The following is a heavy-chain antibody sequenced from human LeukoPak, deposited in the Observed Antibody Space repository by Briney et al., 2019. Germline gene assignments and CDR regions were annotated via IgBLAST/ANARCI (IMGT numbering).Heavy chain of an antibody. V-gene: IGHV3-21*01. CDR3: ARGHGVVAASDDAFDI. CDR1: GFTFSSYW. CDR2: ISSSSSYI. Sequence: GGSLRLSCAASGFTFSSYWMSWVRQAPGKGLEWVSSISSSSSYIYYADSVKGRFTISRDNAKNSLYLQMNSLRAEDTAVYYCARGHGVVAASDDAFDIWGQGTMVTVSS. D-gene: IGHD2-2*01. J-gene: IGHJ3*02.